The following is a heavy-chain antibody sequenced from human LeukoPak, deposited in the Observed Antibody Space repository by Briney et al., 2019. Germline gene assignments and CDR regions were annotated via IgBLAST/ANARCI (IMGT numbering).Heavy chain of an antibody. CDR3: ARVVVVNSYYYYCMDV. V-gene: IGHV4-31*03. D-gene: IGHD3-22*01. CDR1: GGSISSGGYY. CDR2: IYYSGST. J-gene: IGHJ6*03. Sequence: SQTLSLTCTVSGGSISSGGYYWSWIRQHPGKGLEWIGYIYYSGSTYYNPSLKSRVTISVDTSKNQFSLKLSSVTAADTAVYYCARVVVVNSYYYYCMDVWGKGTTVTVSS.